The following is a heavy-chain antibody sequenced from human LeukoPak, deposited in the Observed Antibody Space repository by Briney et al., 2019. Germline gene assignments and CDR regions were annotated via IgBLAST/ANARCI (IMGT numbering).Heavy chain of an antibody. J-gene: IGHJ4*02. CDR1: GYTFSGYY. V-gene: IGHV1-2*02. D-gene: IGHD3-22*01. CDR2: INPNSGGT. CDR3: ARVPYYDSSGFLFDY. Sequence: ASVKVSCKASGYTFSGYYIHWVRQAPGQGLEWMGWINPNSGGTNYAQRFQGRVTMTRDTSISTAYMDLSRLRPDDTAVYYCARVPYYDSSGFLFDYWGQGTLVTVPS.